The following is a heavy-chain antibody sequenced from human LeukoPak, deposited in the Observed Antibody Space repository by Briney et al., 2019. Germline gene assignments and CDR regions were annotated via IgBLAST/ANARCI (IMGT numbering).Heavy chain of an antibody. Sequence: PSETLSLTCTVSGGSISSYYWSSIRPPAGKGREWIGRICTSASTNYNPSLKSPVTMSVVTSKNQFSMKMSSVTAADTDVYYSARGQYHLLYWYFDLWGRGTLVTVSS. CDR2: ICTSAST. CDR3: ARGQYHLLYWYFDL. D-gene: IGHD2-2*01. CDR1: GGSISSYY. J-gene: IGHJ2*01. V-gene: IGHV4-4*07.